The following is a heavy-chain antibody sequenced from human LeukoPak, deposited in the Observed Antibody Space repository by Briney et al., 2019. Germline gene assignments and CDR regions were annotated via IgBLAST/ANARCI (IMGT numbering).Heavy chain of an antibody. CDR2: MNPNSGNT. CDR3: ARGKRRYYYDSSGSHNY. CDR1: GYTFTSYD. V-gene: IGHV1-8*01. D-gene: IGHD3-22*01. J-gene: IGHJ4*02. Sequence: ASVKVSCKASGYTFTSYDINWVRQATGQGLEWMGWMNPNSGNTGYAQKFQGRVTMTRNTSISTAYMELSSLRSEDTAVYYCARGKRRYYYDSSGSHNYWGQGTLVTVSS.